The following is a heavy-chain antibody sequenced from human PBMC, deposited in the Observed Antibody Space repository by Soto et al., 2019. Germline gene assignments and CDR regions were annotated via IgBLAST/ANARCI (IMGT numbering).Heavy chain of an antibody. J-gene: IGHJ4*02. CDR2: IWYDGSNK. V-gene: IGHV3-33*01. CDR1: GFTFSSYG. Sequence: GGSLRLSCAASGFTFSSYGMHWVRQAPGKGLEWVAVIWYDGSNKYYADSVKGRFTISRDNSKNTLYLQMNSLRAEDTAVYYCARESQYGYYFDYWGQGTLVTVSS. CDR3: ARESQYGYYFDY. D-gene: IGHD2-8*01.